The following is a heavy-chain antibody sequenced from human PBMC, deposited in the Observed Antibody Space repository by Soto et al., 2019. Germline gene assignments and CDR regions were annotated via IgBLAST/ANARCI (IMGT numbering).Heavy chain of an antibody. CDR3: ARDGAGDSNMWTLAAGFRP. CDR1: GGTFSSYT. Sequence: QVQLVQSGAEVKKPGSSVKVSCKASGGTFSSYTISWVRQAPGQGLEWMGRIIPILGIANYAPKFQGRVTITADKSTSTGYLGVSSRRSDDTAVYCCARDGAGDSNMWTLAAGFRPWGQGTLVTVSS. V-gene: IGHV1-69*08. CDR2: IIPILGIA. D-gene: IGHD6-13*01. J-gene: IGHJ5*02.